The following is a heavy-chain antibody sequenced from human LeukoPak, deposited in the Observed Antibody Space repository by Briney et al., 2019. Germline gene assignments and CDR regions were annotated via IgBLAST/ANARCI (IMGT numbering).Heavy chain of an antibody. CDR3: ARTFAWIQLYTWYFDL. Sequence: PSETLSLTCAVYGVSFSDYYWSWVRQPPGKGLEWIGEIFHSGGANYNPSLKSRVSISVDTSKNQLSLKLSTVTAADTAVYYCARTFAWIQLYTWYFDLWGRGTLVTVSS. CDR1: GVSFSDYY. D-gene: IGHD5-18*01. V-gene: IGHV4-34*12. CDR2: IFHSGGA. J-gene: IGHJ2*01.